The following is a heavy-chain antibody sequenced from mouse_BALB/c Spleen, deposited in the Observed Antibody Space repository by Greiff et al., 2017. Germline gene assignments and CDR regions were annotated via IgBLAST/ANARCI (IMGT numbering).Heavy chain of an antibody. V-gene: IGHV5-6-5*01. D-gene: IGHD1-1*01. Sequence: EVQGVESGGGLVQPGGSLKLSCAASGFTFSSYAMSWVRQTPEKRLEWVASISSGGSTYYPDSVKGRFTISRDNARNILYLQMSSLRSEDTAMYYCARGPSTVVAYYFDYWGQGTTLTVSS. CDR1: GFTFSSYA. CDR3: ARGPSTVVAYYFDY. CDR2: ISSGGST. J-gene: IGHJ2*01.